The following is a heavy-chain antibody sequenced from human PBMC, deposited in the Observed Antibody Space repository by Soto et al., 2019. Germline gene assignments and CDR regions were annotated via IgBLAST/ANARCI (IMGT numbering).Heavy chain of an antibody. V-gene: IGHV1-2*02. D-gene: IGHD5-18*01. J-gene: IGHJ6*02. CDR3: AREYSYERWLMGVYGMDV. CDR1: GYTFTGYY. Sequence: ASVKVSCKASGYTFTGYYMHWVRQAPGQGLEWMGWINPNSGGTNYAQKFQGRVTTTRDTSISTAYMELSRLRSDDTAVYYCAREYSYERWLMGVYGMDVWGQGTTVTVSS. CDR2: INPNSGGT.